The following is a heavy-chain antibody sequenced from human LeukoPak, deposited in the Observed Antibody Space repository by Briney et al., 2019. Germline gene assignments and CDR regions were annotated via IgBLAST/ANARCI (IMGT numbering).Heavy chain of an antibody. V-gene: IGHV4-59*08. J-gene: IGHJ4*02. D-gene: IGHD1-26*01. CDR2: IYYSGST. CDR1: GGSISSYY. Sequence: SETLSLTCTVSGGSISSYYWSWIRQLPGKGLEWIGYIYYSGSTNYNPSLKSRITISVDTSKNQFSLKLSSVTAADTAVYYCARHGRVGAPYYFDYWGQGTLATVSS. CDR3: ARHGRVGAPYYFDY.